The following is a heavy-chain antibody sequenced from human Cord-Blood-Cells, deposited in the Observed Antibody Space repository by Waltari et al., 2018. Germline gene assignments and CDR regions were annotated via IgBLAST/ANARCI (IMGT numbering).Heavy chain of an antibody. J-gene: IGHJ1*01. Sequence: EVQLLESGGGLVQPGGFLRLSCAASGFTFSRYAMSWVRQAPGKGLEWVSAISGSGGSTYYADSVKGRFTISRDNSKNTLYLQMNSLRAEDTAVYYCASSWYFEYFQHWGQGTLVTVSS. V-gene: IGHV3-23*01. CDR1: GFTFSRYA. D-gene: IGHD6-13*01. CDR3: ASSWYFEYFQH. CDR2: ISGSGGST.